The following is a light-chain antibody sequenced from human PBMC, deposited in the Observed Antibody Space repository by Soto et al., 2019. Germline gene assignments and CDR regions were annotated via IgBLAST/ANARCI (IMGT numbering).Light chain of an antibody. Sequence: IQMTQSPSTLSASVGDRVTITCRASQSISSWLAWYQQKPGKAPKLLLYKASSLDSGVPSRFSGSGSGTEFTLTISSVQPDDFATYYCQQYNSYPYTVGQGTKLEIK. V-gene: IGKV1-5*03. CDR1: QSISSW. CDR2: KAS. J-gene: IGKJ2*01. CDR3: QQYNSYPYT.